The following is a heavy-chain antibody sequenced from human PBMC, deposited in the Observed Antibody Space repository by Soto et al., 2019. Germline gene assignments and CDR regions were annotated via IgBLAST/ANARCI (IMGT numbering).Heavy chain of an antibody. CDR1: GFTFSSYA. CDR3: AGGSSWYFDL. V-gene: IGHV3-23*01. D-gene: IGHD6-13*01. J-gene: IGHJ2*01. CDR2: ISGSGGST. Sequence: GGSLRLSCAASGFTFSSYAMSWVRQAPGKGLEWVSAISGSGGSTYYAESVKGRFTISRDNSKKTLNQQMNNLREEDTAVYYCAGGSSWYFDLWGRGTLVTVSS.